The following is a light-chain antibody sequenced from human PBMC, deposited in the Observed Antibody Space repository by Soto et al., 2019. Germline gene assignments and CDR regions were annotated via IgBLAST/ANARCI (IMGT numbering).Light chain of an antibody. V-gene: IGKV1-33*01. Sequence: DIQMTQSPSSLSASVGDRVTITCQASHDIKKFLNWFQEKPGKAPELLIYDASNLQTGVPSRFNGSGSGTHFTFTISSLQPEDIATYYCQRYDSLPPTFGQGTRLDIK. CDR1: HDIKKF. CDR2: DAS. CDR3: QRYDSLPPT. J-gene: IGKJ5*01.